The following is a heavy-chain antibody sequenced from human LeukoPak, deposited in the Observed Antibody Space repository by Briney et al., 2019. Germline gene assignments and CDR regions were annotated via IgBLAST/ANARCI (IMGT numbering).Heavy chain of an antibody. CDR3: AAQMRRLLGGRDY. CDR1: GGTFSSYA. D-gene: IGHD3-16*01. J-gene: IGHJ4*02. V-gene: IGHV1-69*05. Sequence: SVKVSCKASGGTFSSYAISWVRQAPGQGLEWMGGIIPIFGTANYAQKFQGRVTITTDESTSTAYMELSSLSSEDTAVYYCAAQMRRLLGGRDYWGQGTLVTVSS. CDR2: IIPIFGTA.